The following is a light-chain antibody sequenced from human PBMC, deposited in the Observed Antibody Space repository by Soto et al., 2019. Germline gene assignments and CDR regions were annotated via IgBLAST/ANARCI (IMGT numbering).Light chain of an antibody. CDR2: DAS. V-gene: IGKV1-5*01. CDR3: QQYNSYRYT. Sequence: DIQMTQSPSTLSASVGDRVTITCRASQSISSWLAWYQQKPGKAPKLLIYDASSLESGVPSRFSGSGSGTEFTLTISRLQPDYFATYYCQQYNSYRYTFGQGTKLEIK. CDR1: QSISSW. J-gene: IGKJ2*01.